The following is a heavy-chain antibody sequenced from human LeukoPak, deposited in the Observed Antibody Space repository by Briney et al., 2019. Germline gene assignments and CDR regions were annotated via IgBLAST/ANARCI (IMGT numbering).Heavy chain of an antibody. CDR3: ARHVAVAAKYDY. Sequence: PSETLSPTCTVSGDSITSRTSCWSWIRQSPTNGLQWITCMYHTGGTFYSPSLRSRVVISLDASKNQFSLKLNSATAADTAVYYRARHVAVAAKYDYWGQGIPVIVSS. V-gene: IGHV4-39*01. CDR2: MYHTGGT. CDR1: GDSITSRTSC. D-gene: IGHD6-19*01. J-gene: IGHJ4*02.